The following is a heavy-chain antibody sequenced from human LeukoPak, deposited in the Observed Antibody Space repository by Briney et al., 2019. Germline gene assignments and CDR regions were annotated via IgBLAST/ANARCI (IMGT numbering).Heavy chain of an antibody. V-gene: IGHV4-31*03. CDR2: IYYSGCT. CDR1: GGSISSGGFY. D-gene: IGHD3-10*01. J-gene: IGHJ6*02. CDR3: ARTRRHYYGSGSKVTPWPAEMDV. Sequence: PSQTLSLTCTVSGGSISSGGFYWSWLRQHPGTGLEWIGYIYYSGCTYYNPSLKSRVTISVDTSKNQFSLKLSSVTAADTAVYYCARTRRHYYGSGSKVTPWPAEMDVWGQGNTVIVSS.